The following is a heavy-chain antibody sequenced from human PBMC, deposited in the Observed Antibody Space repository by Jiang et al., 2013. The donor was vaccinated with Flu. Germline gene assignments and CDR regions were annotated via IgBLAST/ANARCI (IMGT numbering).Heavy chain of an antibody. CDR1: GGSISSSNW. D-gene: IGHD3-10*01. V-gene: IGHV4-4*02. CDR3: ARVLITMVRGGPFDY. J-gene: IGHJ4*02. CDR2: IYHSGST. Sequence: GLVKPSGTLSLTCAVSGGSISSSNWWSWVRQPPGKGLEWIGEIYHSGSTNYNPSLKSRVTISVDKSKNQFSLKLSSVTAADTAVYYCARVLITMVRGGPFDYWGQGTLVTVSS.